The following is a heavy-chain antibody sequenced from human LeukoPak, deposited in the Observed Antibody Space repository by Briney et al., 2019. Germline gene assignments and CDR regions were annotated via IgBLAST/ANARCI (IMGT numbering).Heavy chain of an antibody. CDR2: INPNSGGT. Sequence: EASVKVSCKASGYTFTGYYMHWVRQAPGQGLEWMGWINPNSGGTNYAQKFQGRVTMTRDTSISTAYMELSRLRSDDTAVYYCARGKDYYDSSGFDYWGQGTLVTVSS. V-gene: IGHV1-2*02. D-gene: IGHD3-22*01. J-gene: IGHJ4*02. CDR1: GYTFTGYY. CDR3: ARGKDYYDSSGFDY.